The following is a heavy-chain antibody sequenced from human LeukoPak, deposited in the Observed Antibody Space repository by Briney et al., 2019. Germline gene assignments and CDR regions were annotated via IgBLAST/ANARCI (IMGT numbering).Heavy chain of an antibody. V-gene: IGHV4-59*11. CDR1: GGSISSHH. D-gene: IGHD6-13*01. CDR3: SRLRSNSWSSYYFDY. Sequence: SETLSLTCNVSGGSISSHHWSWIRQPPGKRLEWIGYISYTGRTNYNPSLKSRVTISGDPSNNQFSLRLSSLTAADTAVYYCSRLRSNSWSSYYFDYWGPGAQVAVSP. CDR2: ISYTGRT. J-gene: IGHJ4*02.